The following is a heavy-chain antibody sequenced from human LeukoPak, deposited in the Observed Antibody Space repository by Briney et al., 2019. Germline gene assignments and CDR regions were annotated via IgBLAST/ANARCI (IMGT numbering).Heavy chain of an antibody. J-gene: IGHJ5*02. CDR1: GYTFTSYG. CDR2: ISAYNGNT. D-gene: IGHD2-15*01. V-gene: IGHV1-18*01. Sequence: ASVKVSCKASGYTFTSYGISWVRQAPGQGLEWMGWISAYNGNTNYAQKLQGRVTMTTDTPTSTAYMELRSLRSDDTAVYYCARDEYCSGGSCYVPWFDPWGQGTLVTVSS. CDR3: ARDEYCSGGSCYVPWFDP.